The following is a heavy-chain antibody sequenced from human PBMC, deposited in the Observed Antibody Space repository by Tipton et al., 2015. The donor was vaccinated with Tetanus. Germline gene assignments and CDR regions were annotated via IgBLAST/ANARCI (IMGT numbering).Heavy chain of an antibody. CDR2: ISGSGGST. V-gene: IGHV3-23*01. J-gene: IGHJ6*02. Sequence: SLRLSCAASGFTFSSYAMSWVRQAPGKGLEWVSAISGSGGSTYYADSVKGRFTISRDNSKNTLYLQMNSLRAEDTAVYYCAKNEGPDYYYYYGMDVWGQGTTVTVSS. CDR3: AKNEGPDYYYYYGMDV. CDR1: GFTFSSYA.